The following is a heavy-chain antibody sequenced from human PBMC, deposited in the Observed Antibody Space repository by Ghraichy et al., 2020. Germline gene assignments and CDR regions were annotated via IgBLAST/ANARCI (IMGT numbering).Heavy chain of an antibody. CDR1: GFTFSTYA. V-gene: IGHV3-23*01. CDR2: ISVRGGSP. Sequence: GGSLRLSCAASGFTFSTYAMSWVRQAPGKGLEWVADISVRGGSPYYADSVKGRFTISRDISKNTLHLQMNSLRAEDTAVYYCAKAVGADRTDYFDYWGQGTLVTVSS. D-gene: IGHD1-26*01. CDR3: AKAVGADRTDYFDY. J-gene: IGHJ4*02.